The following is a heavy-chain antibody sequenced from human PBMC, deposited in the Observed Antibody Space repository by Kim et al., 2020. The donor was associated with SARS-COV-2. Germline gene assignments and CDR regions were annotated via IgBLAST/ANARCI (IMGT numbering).Heavy chain of an antibody. V-gene: IGHV3-23*01. J-gene: IGHJ6*02. Sequence: GGSLRLSCAASGFTFSSYAMSWVRQAPGKGLEWVSAISGSGGSTYYADSVKGRFTISRDNSKNTLYLQMNSLRAEDTAVYYCAKILGYCSSTSCYDYGVVSRGLYYYGMDVWGQGTTVTVSS. D-gene: IGHD2-2*01. CDR2: ISGSGGST. CDR1: GFTFSSYA. CDR3: AKILGYCSSTSCYDYGVVSRGLYYYGMDV.